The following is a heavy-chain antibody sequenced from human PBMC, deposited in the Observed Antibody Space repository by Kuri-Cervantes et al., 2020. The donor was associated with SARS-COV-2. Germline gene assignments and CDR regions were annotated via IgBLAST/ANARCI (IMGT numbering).Heavy chain of an antibody. Sequence: PSVKVSCKASGGAFSIIAISWLRQAPGQGREWMGGIIPVFGTTNNAQRLQGRVTISADEARSTVYMELSSLTFEDTAIYYCAQTIPARRRSPGDFYLYYMDVWGKGTSVTVSS. D-gene: IGHD6-6*01. J-gene: IGHJ6*03. V-gene: IGHV1-69*13. CDR3: AQTIPARRRSPGDFYLYYMDV. CDR1: GGAFSIIA. CDR2: IIPVFGTT.